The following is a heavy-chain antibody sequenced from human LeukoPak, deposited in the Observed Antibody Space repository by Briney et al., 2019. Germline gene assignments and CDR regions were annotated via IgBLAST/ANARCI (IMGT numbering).Heavy chain of an antibody. CDR1: GGSISSSNCY. Sequence: SETLSLTCTVSGGSISSSNCYWGWISQTPGKGLEWIGSIYYSGNSYSNPSLKSRVTLSVDRSKNQFPLKLSSVTAADTAVYFCARAFVSTGGFDYWGQGTLVTVSS. V-gene: IGHV4-39*06. CDR3: ARAFVSTGGFDY. J-gene: IGHJ4*02. D-gene: IGHD1-14*01. CDR2: IYYSGNS.